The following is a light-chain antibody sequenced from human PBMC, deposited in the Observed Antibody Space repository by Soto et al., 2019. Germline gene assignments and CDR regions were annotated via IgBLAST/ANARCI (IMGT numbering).Light chain of an antibody. J-gene: IGKJ2*01. Sequence: DIQMTQSPSTLSASVGDRVTITCRASQSIDRWLAWYQQKPGKAPKLLMYKASSLESGVPSKFSGSGSETEFTLTISSLQPEDFATYYCQQSYSPPYTFGQGTKLEIK. CDR1: QSIDRW. V-gene: IGKV1-5*03. CDR3: QQSYSPPYT. CDR2: KAS.